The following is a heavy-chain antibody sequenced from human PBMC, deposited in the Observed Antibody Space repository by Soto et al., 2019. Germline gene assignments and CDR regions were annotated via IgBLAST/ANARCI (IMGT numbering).Heavy chain of an antibody. J-gene: IGHJ6*02. CDR1: GVTFNSNA. D-gene: IGHD5-12*01. CDR3: AKDSGYELPDNYFYYGLDV. CDR2: ISYDEIDK. Sequence: PVGSLRLSCAASGVTFNSNAIPWVRQTPGKGLEWVAAISYDEIDKKYASSVKGRFTVSRDNVKNTLSLQMNSLRPEDTAVYYCAKDSGYELPDNYFYYGLDVWGQGSTVTVS. V-gene: IGHV3-30*18.